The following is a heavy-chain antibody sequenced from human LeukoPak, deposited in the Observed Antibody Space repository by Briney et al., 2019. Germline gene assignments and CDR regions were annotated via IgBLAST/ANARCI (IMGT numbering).Heavy chain of an antibody. CDR1: GGSISSSSYY. CDR3: ARHWMITFGGVIVKDWFDP. V-gene: IGHV4-39*01. J-gene: IGHJ5*02. Sequence: SETLSLTCTVSGGSISSSSYYWGWIRQPPGKGLEWIGSIYCSGSTYYNPSLKSRVTISVDTSKNQFSLKLSSVTAADTAVYYCARHWMITFGGVIVKDWFDPWGQGTLVTVSS. D-gene: IGHD3-16*02. CDR2: IYCSGST.